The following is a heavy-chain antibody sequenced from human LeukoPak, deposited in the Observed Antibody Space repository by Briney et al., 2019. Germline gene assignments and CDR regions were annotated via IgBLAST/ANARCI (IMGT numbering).Heavy chain of an antibody. Sequence: NPSETLSLTCTVSGGSISSYYWSWIRQPPGKGLEWIGYIYYSGSTNYNPSLKSRVTISVDTSKNQFSLKLSSVTAADTAVYYCAREPLYPMVDYWGQGTLVTVSS. CDR3: AREPLYPMVDY. D-gene: IGHD3-3*01. CDR1: GGSISSYY. CDR2: IYYSGST. J-gene: IGHJ4*02. V-gene: IGHV4-59*01.